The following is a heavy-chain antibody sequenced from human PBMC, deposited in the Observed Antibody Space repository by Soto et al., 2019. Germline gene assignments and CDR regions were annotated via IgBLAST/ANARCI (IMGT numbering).Heavy chain of an antibody. CDR1: GFTFSSYG. CDR3: ARDARIVGATALDY. Sequence: QVQLVESGGGVVQPGRSLRHSCAASGFTFSSYGMHWVRQAPGKGLEWVAVIWYDGSNKYYADSVKGRFTISRDNSKNTLYLQMNSLRAEDTAVYYCARDARIVGATALDYWGQGTLVTVSS. J-gene: IGHJ4*02. CDR2: IWYDGSNK. V-gene: IGHV3-33*01. D-gene: IGHD1-26*01.